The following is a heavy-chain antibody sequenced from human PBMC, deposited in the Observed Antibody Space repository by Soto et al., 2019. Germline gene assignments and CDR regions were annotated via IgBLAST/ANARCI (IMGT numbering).Heavy chain of an antibody. CDR2: IATGGGST. J-gene: IGHJ4*02. CDR1: GFTFSSYA. Sequence: EVQLLESGGGLVKPGGSLRLSCAASGFTFSSYAMSWVRQAPGKGLEWVSTIATGGGSTYYADSVRGRFNISRDNSKNTLYLQMNSLRGEDTAVYYCAKNRGYCSGGSCYVDYWGQGTLVTVSS. D-gene: IGHD2-15*01. V-gene: IGHV3-23*01. CDR3: AKNRGYCSGGSCYVDY.